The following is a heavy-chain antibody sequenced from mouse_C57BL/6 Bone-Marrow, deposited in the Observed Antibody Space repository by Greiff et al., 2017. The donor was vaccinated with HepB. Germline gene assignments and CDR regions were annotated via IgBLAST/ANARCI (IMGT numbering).Heavy chain of an antibody. CDR2: IYPGSGNT. CDR3: ARGLLLLFDY. Sequence: QVQLQQSGAELVRPGASVKLSCKASGYTFTDYYINWVKQRPGQGLEWIARIYPGSGNTYYNEKFKGKATLTAEKSSSTAYMQLSSLTSEDSAVYFCARGLLLLFDYWGQGTTLTVSS. D-gene: IGHD2-3*01. V-gene: IGHV1-76*01. CDR1: GYTFTDYY. J-gene: IGHJ2*01.